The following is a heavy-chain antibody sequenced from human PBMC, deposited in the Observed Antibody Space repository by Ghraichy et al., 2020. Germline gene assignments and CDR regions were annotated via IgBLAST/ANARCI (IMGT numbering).Heavy chain of an antibody. V-gene: IGHV3-23*01. D-gene: IGHD6-19*01. J-gene: IGHJ4*02. CDR1: GFTFHNYG. CDR2: ISGLGGST. CDR3: AKSPYSSLTHVFDY. Sequence: GESLNISCTASGFTFHNYGMSWVRQAAGKGLEWVSSISGLGGSTYYGDSVTGRFTISRDNSKNTLYLQVNSLRAEDTAVYYCAKSPYSSLTHVFDYWGQGTLVTVSS.